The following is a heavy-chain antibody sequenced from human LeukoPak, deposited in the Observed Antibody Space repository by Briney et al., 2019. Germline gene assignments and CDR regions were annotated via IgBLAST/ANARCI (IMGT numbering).Heavy chain of an antibody. CDR3: AKGQGYCSGGSCYALDY. J-gene: IGHJ4*02. V-gene: IGHV3-23*01. CDR1: GFTFSSYA. Sequence: GGSLRLSCAASGFTFSSYAMSWVRQAPGKGLEWVSAISGSGGSTYYADSVKGRFTISRDNSKNTLYLQMNSLRAEDTAVYYCAKGQGYCSGGSCYALDYWGQGTLVTVSS. CDR2: ISGSGGST. D-gene: IGHD2-15*01.